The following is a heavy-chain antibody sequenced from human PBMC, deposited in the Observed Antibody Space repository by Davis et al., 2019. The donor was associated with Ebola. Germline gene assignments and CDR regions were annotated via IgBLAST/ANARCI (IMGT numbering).Heavy chain of an antibody. D-gene: IGHD1-7*01. CDR3: ARVTGTTGMDV. CDR2: IYSGST. V-gene: IGHV4-59*08. CDR1: GGSIRSNY. J-gene: IGHJ6*02. Sequence: SEPLSLTCTVSGGSIRSNYWSWIPQPPRLFLDFFGYIYSGSTNYSPSLKSRVSISEDTSKNQFSLKVHSVTAADTAVYYCARVTGTTGMDVWGQGTTVTVSS.